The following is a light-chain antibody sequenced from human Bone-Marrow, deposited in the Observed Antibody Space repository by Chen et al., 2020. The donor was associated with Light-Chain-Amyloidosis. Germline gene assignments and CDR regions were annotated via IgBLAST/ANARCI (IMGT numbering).Light chain of an antibody. CDR1: NIGSTS. CDR3: QVWDRSSDRPV. CDR2: DDS. J-gene: IGLJ3*02. Sequence: SYVLTQPSSVSVAPGQTATIACGGNNIGSTSVHWYQQTPGQAPLLVLYDDSDRPSGIPERLSGSNSGYTATLTISRVEAGDEADYYCQVWDRSSDRPVFGGGTKLTV. V-gene: IGLV3-21*02.